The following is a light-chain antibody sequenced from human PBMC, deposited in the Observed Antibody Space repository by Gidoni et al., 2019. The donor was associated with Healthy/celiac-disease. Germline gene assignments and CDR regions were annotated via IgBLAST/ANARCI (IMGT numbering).Light chain of an antibody. CDR2: DVS. CDR1: SSDVGGYNY. Sequence: QSALPQPASVSGSPGQSSTISCTGTSSDVGGYNYVSWYQQHPGKAPKLMIYDVSNRPSGVSNRFSGSKSGNTASLTISGLQAEDEADYYCSSYTSSSTLYVVFGGGTKLTVL. J-gene: IGLJ2*01. V-gene: IGLV2-14*01. CDR3: SSYTSSSTLYVV.